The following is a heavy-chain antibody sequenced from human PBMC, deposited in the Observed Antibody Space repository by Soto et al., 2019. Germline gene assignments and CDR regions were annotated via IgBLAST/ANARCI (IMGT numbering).Heavy chain of an antibody. V-gene: IGHV5-10-1*01. Sequence: GESLKISCKGSGYSFTSYWISWVRQMPGKGLEWMGRIDPSDSYTNYSPSFQGHVTISADKSISTAYLQWSSLKASDTAMYYCAGRITMVRGVIFYYGMDVWGQGTTVTVSS. CDR1: GYSFTSYW. J-gene: IGHJ6*02. CDR3: AGRITMVRGVIFYYGMDV. D-gene: IGHD3-10*01. CDR2: IDPSDSYT.